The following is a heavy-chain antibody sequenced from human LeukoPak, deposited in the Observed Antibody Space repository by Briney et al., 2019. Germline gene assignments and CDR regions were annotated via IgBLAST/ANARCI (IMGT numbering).Heavy chain of an antibody. CDR2: ITGSGTTT. CDR3: ARAGYCSSGTCYGGDY. D-gene: IGHD2-15*01. J-gene: IGHJ4*02. V-gene: IGHV3-48*01. CDR1: GFAFSNYG. Sequence: PGGSLRLSCTASGFAFSNYGINWVRRAPSKGLEWVSGITGSGTTTYYADSVKGRFTISRDNAKNSLYLQMNSLRAEDTAVYYCARAGYCSSGTCYGGDYWGQGTLVTVSS.